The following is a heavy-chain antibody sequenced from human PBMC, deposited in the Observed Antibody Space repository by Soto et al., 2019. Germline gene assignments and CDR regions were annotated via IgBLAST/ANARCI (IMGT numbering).Heavy chain of an antibody. CDR1: GGSVSSGSYY. CDR3: ARDLAVPLQTTAITTSETKLTTYYYDSGKNYGMDV. Sequence: SETLSLTCTVSGGSVSSGSYYWSWIRQPPGKGLEWIGNIYYSGSTNYNPSLKSRVTISVDTSKNQFSLKLSSVTAADTAVYYCARDLAVPLQTTAITTSETKLTTYYYDSGKNYGMDVWGQGTTVTVSS. CDR2: IYYSGST. J-gene: IGHJ6*02. D-gene: IGHD3-22*01. V-gene: IGHV4-61*01.